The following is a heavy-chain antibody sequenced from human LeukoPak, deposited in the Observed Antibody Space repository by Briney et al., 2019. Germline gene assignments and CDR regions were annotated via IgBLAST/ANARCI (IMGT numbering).Heavy chain of an antibody. CDR2: ISTSSIYI. J-gene: IGHJ4*02. CDR3: AKVRGNYYDSSGYQYYFDY. CDR1: GFTFSSYS. V-gene: IGHV3-21*04. D-gene: IGHD3-22*01. Sequence: GGSLRLSCAASGFTFSSYSMNWVRQAPGKGLEWVSSISTSSIYIYYADSMKGRFTISRDNAKNSLYLQMNTLRTEDTALYYCAKVRGNYYDSSGYQYYFDYWGQGTLVTVSS.